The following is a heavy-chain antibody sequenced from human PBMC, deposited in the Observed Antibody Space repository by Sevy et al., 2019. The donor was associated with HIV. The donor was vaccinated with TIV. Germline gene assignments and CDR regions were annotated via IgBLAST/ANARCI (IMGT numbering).Heavy chain of an antibody. J-gene: IGHJ4*02. CDR2: IKSKTDGGTG. D-gene: IGHD5-18*01. CDR3: TTGDPYNRYGYMRPYFFDY. CDR1: GFTFTNTW. V-gene: IGHV3-15*01. Sequence: GGSLRPSCAASGFTFTNTWMSWVHQAPGKGLEWVGRIKSKTDGGTGDYAAPVKGRFSISRDDSKNTLYLQMNSLKTEDTAVYYCTTGDPYNRYGYMRPYFFDYWGQGTLVTVSS.